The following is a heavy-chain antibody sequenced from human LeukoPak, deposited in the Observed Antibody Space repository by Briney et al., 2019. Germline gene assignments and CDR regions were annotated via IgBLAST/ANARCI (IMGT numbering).Heavy chain of an antibody. CDR3: ARGDYGSGSYYTLDY. J-gene: IGHJ4*02. Sequence: SETLSLTCTVSGGSISSYYWSWIRQPPGKGLEWIGYIYYSGSTNYNPSLKSRVTISVDTSKNQFSLKLSSVTAADTAVYYCARGDYGSGSYYTLDYWGQGTLVTVSS. V-gene: IGHV4-59*01. CDR2: IYYSGST. CDR1: GGSISSYY. D-gene: IGHD3-10*01.